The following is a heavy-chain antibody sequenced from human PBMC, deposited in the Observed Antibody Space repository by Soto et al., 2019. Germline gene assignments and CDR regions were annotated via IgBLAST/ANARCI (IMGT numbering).Heavy chain of an antibody. J-gene: IGHJ6*02. Sequence: ASVKVSCKASGYTFTSYAMHWVRQAPGQRLEWMGWINAGNGNTKYSQKFQGRVTITRDTSASTAYMELSSLRPEDTAVYYCARDIREPSSSWYGMDVWGQGTTVTVSS. CDR2: INAGNGNT. V-gene: IGHV1-3*01. CDR1: GYTFTSYA. CDR3: ARDIREPSSSWYGMDV. D-gene: IGHD6-6*01.